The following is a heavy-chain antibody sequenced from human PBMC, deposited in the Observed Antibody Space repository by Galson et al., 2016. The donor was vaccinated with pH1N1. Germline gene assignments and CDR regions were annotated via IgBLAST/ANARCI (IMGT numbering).Heavy chain of an antibody. V-gene: IGHV3-9*01. CDR1: GFTFDDYA. CDR2: ISWNSGSI. J-gene: IGHJ3*02. CDR3: AKVSGWLFDAFDI. Sequence: SLRLSCAASGFTFDDYAMHWVWQAPGKGLEWVSGISWNSGSIGYADSVKGRFTISRDNAKNSLYLQMNSLRAEDTALYYCAKVSGWLFDAFDIWGQGTMVTVSS. D-gene: IGHD5-12*01.